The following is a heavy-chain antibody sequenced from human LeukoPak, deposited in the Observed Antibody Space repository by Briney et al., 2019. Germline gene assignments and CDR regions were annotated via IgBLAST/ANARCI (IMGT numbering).Heavy chain of an antibody. CDR2: INPNSGNT. Sequence: GASVTVSCKASGYTFITYDINWVRQATGQGPEWMGWINPNSGNTGYAQKFQGRVHLTRNTSISTAYMEFSSLESDDTAIYYCERAPQEDRDPLTGIQTGNWFNPWGQGTLVTVSS. CDR1: GYTFITYD. J-gene: IGHJ5*02. D-gene: IGHD3-9*01. V-gene: IGHV1-8*01. CDR3: ERAPQEDRDPLTGIQTGNWFNP.